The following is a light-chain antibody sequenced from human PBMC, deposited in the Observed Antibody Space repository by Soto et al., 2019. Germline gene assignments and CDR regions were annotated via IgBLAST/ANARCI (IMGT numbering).Light chain of an antibody. Sequence: DIQMTQSPSSLSASVGGRVTITCRASQGISNYLVWYQQKPGKVPKLLIYAASTLQSGVPSRFSGSGSGTDFTLTISSLQLEDVATYYCQNYNSAPPTFGQGTQVEIK. CDR1: QGISNY. J-gene: IGKJ1*01. CDR2: AAS. CDR3: QNYNSAPPT. V-gene: IGKV1-27*01.